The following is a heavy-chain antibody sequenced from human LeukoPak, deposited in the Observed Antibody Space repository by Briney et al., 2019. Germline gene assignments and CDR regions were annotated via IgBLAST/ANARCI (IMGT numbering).Heavy chain of an antibody. CDR1: GYTFTSYD. J-gene: IGHJ5*02. V-gene: IGHV1-8*01. CDR3: AREDCSSSTSCYSDWAYNWFDP. CDR2: MNPNSGNT. D-gene: IGHD2-2*02. Sequence: ASVKVSCKASGYTFTSYDINWVRQATGQGLEWMGWMNPNSGNTGYAQKFQGRVTMTRNTSISTAYMELSSLRSEDTAVYYCAREDCSSSTSCYSDWAYNWFDPWGQGTLVTVSS.